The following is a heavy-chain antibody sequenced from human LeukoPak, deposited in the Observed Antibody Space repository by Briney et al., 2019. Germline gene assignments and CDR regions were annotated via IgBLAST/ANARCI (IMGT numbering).Heavy chain of an antibody. J-gene: IGHJ4*02. CDR2: ISGSGGST. CDR1: GFTFNTYA. D-gene: IGHD3-9*01. V-gene: IGHV3-23*01. CDR3: ANLPQRYFDWLGHHDY. Sequence: PGGSLRLSCAASGFTFNTYAMSWVRQAPGKGLEWVSAISGSGGSTYYADSVKGRFTISRDNSKNTLYLQMNSLRAEDTAVYYCANLPQRYFDWLGHHDYWGQGTLVTVSS.